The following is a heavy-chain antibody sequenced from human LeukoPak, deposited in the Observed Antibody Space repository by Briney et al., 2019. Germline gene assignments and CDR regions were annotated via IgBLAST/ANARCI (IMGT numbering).Heavy chain of an antibody. CDR3: TTDGDYVWGSYRYTDDXFDY. D-gene: IGHD3-16*02. CDR2: IKSKTDGGTT. CDR1: GFTFSNAW. J-gene: IGHJ4*02. Sequence: GGSLRLSCAASGFTFSNAWMNWVRQAPGKGREWVGRIKSKTDGGTTDYAAPVKGRFTISRDDSKNTLYLQMNSLKTEDTAVYYCTTDGDYVWGSYRYTDDXFDYXXXGTLVTV. V-gene: IGHV3-15*01.